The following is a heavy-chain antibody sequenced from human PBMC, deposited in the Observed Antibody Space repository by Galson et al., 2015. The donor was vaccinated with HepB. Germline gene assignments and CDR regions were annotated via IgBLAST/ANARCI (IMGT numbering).Heavy chain of an antibody. CDR3: AKGGYYDFWSAYDS. V-gene: IGHV1-3*01. J-gene: IGHJ4*02. CDR2: INVGNGNT. D-gene: IGHD3-3*01. CDR1: GYTFPRHA. Sequence: SVKVSCKASGYTFPRHAIHWVRQAPGQRLEWMGWINVGNGNTRYSQKFQGRFTIPRDNSKNTLYLQMNSLRPEDTAIYYCAKGGYYDFWSAYDSWGQGALVTISS.